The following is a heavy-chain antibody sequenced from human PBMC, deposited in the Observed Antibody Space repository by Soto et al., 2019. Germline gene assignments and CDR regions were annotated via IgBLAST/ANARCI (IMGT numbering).Heavy chain of an antibody. D-gene: IGHD4-17*01. CDR2: INPSGGST. J-gene: IGHJ4*02. CDR1: GYTFTRYY. CDR3: ARDEFHYALFY. V-gene: IGHV1-46*01. Sequence: ASVKVSCKASGYTFTRYYMHWVRQAPGKGLEWMGIINPSGGSTSYAQKFQGRVTMTRDTSTSTVYMELSSLRSEDTAVYYCARDEFHYALFYWGQGTLVTVSS.